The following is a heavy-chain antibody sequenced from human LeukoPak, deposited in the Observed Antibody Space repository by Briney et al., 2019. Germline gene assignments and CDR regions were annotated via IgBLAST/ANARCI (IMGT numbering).Heavy chain of an antibody. D-gene: IGHD2-15*01. CDR2: ISGSGGST. J-gene: IGHJ5*02. V-gene: IGHV3-23*01. CDR1: GFIFSSA. CDR3: ANQSPAADNWFDP. Sequence: GGSLRLSCAASGFIFSSAWMTWVRQAPGKGLEWVSAISGSGGSTYYADSVKGRFTISRDNSKNTLYLQMNSLRAEDTAVYYCANQSPAADNWFDPWGQGTLVTVSS.